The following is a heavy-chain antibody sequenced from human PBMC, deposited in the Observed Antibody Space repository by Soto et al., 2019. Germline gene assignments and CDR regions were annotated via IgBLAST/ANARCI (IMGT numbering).Heavy chain of an antibody. CDR1: GFTFTSSA. V-gene: IGHV1-58*02. Sequence: ASVKVSCKASGFTFTSSAMQWVRQARGQRLEWIGWIVVGSGNTNYAQKFQERVTITRDMSTSTAYMELSSLRSEDTAVYYCAAVDYDFWSGYYGRGLSYFDYWGQGTLVTVSS. CDR2: IVVGSGNT. J-gene: IGHJ4*02. D-gene: IGHD3-3*01. CDR3: AAVDYDFWSGYYGRGLSYFDY.